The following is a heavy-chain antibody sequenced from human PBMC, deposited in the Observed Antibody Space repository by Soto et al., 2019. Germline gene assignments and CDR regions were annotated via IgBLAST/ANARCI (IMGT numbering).Heavy chain of an antibody. CDR2: IYSGGST. CDR3: ARTCSGGTCSFDY. J-gene: IGHJ4*02. Sequence: GGSLRLSFAAYGFTVSSNFMSWVRQAPGKGLEWVSDIYSGGSTYYADSVKGRFAISRDNSENTLYLQMNSLRAEDTAVYYCARTCSGGTCSFDYWGQGT. V-gene: IGHV3-66*01. D-gene: IGHD2-15*01. CDR1: GFTVSSNF.